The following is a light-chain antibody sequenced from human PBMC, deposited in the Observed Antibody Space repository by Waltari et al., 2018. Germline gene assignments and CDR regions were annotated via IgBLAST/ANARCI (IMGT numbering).Light chain of an antibody. CDR3: QNYVRLPAT. CDR1: KSVGRS. CDR2: DAS. V-gene: IGKV3-20*01. J-gene: IGKJ1*01. Sequence: EIVLTQSPDPLSLSPGARGTPSCRASKSVGRSLTWYQQKPGQAPRLLIYDASRRAPGIPDRFSGSGSGTDFSLTISRLEPEDFAVYYCQNYVRLPATFGQGTKVEIK.